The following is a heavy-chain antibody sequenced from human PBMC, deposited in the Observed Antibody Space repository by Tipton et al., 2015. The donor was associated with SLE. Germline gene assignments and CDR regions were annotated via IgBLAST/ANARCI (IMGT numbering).Heavy chain of an antibody. CDR3: ARQWPGDVSAFDF. J-gene: IGHJ3*01. Sequence: TLSLTCTVSGGSISGYYWNWIRQPPGKGLEWIGYIFYTGSTNYNPSLKSRVTMTVDTSKNQFSLKLNSVTAADTALYYCARQWPGDVSAFDFWGQGTMVTVSS. V-gene: IGHV4-59*08. D-gene: IGHD4-17*01. CDR1: GGSISGYY. CDR2: IFYTGST.